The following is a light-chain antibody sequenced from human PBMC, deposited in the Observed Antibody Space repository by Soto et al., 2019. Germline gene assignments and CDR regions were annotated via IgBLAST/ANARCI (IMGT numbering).Light chain of an antibody. CDR2: GSS. V-gene: IGKV3-20*01. J-gene: IGKJ2*01. Sequence: EFVLTQSPGTLSLSPGERATLSCRASQSVRSNYLAWYQQKPGQSPRLLIYGSSNRATGITDRFSGSGAGTDFTLTISRLEPEDFAVFYCQHYGSSAYTFGQGTTLELK. CDR1: QSVRSNY. CDR3: QHYGSSAYT.